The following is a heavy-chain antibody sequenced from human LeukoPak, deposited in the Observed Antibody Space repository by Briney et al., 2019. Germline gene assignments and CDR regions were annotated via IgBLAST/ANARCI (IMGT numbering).Heavy chain of an antibody. J-gene: IGHJ4*02. CDR3: ATLSSSSYGY. V-gene: IGHV4-59*08. CDR1: GGSISSYY. Sequence: SETLSLTCTVSGGSISSYYWSWVRQPPGKGLEWIGYIYYSGSTNYNPSLKSRVTISVDTSNNQFSLKLSSVTAADTAVYYCATLSSSSYGYWGQGTLVTVSS. D-gene: IGHD6-13*01. CDR2: IYYSGST.